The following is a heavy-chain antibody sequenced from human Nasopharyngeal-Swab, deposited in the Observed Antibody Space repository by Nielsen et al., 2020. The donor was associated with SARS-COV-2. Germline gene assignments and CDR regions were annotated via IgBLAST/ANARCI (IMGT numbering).Heavy chain of an antibody. J-gene: IGHJ6*02. CDR1: GGTFSSYA. CDR2: IIPIFGTA. Sequence: SVKVSCKASGGTFSSYAISWVRQATGQELEWMGGIIPIFGTANYAQKFQGRVTITADESTSTAYMELSSMRSEDTAVYYCARGTYGSGRNRGYYYGMDVWGQGTTVTVSS. D-gene: IGHD3-10*01. CDR3: ARGTYGSGRNRGYYYGMDV. V-gene: IGHV1-69*13.